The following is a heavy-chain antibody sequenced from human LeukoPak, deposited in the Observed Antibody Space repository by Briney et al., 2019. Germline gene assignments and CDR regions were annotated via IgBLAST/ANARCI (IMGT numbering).Heavy chain of an antibody. D-gene: IGHD6-13*01. V-gene: IGHV3-21*01. Sequence: GGSLRLSCAASGFTFSSYSMNWVRQAPGKGLEWVSSISSSSSYIYYADSVKGRFTISRDNAKNSLYLQMNSLRAEDTAVYYCARGAAAAGKSLDYWGQGTLVTVSS. CDR3: ARGAAAAGKSLDY. J-gene: IGHJ4*02. CDR2: ISSSSSYI. CDR1: GFTFSSYS.